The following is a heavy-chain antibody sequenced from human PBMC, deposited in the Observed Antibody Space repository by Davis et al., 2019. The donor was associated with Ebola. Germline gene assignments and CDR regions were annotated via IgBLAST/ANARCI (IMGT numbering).Heavy chain of an antibody. CDR2: IGSSPTSV. Sequence: PGGSLRLSCAASGFTFSTYNMNWVRQAPGKGLEWLSYIGSSPTSVYYADSVRGRLTVSRDNAKNAVYLQMHSLRDEDTAMYYCARGFSSGIFDNWGQGTLVTVSS. J-gene: IGHJ4*02. V-gene: IGHV3-48*02. CDR1: GFTFSTYN. D-gene: IGHD5-18*01. CDR3: ARGFSSGIFDN.